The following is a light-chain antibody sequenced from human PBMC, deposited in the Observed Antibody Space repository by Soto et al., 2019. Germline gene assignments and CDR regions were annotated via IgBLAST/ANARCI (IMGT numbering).Light chain of an antibody. CDR1: QSISNN. CDR2: GAS. V-gene: IGKV3-15*01. J-gene: IGKJ1*01. Sequence: EIVMTQSPATLSVSPGERATLSCRASQSISNNLAWYHQRPGQAPRLLIYGASTRATGIPARFSGSGSGTDTPLTISRLQSDDVAYYYCQHYNNWWTFGQGTRVEIK. CDR3: QHYNNWWT.